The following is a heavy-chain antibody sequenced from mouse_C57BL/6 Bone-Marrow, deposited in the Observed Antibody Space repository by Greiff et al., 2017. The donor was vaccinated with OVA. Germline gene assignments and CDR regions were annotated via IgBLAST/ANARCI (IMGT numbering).Heavy chain of an antibody. Sequence: QVQLQQPGAELVMPGASVKLSCKASGYTFTSYWMHWVKQRPGQGLEWIGEIDPSDSYTNYNQKFKGKSTMTVDKSSSTAYRQLSSLTSDDSAVYSGASRADYSDCYFYVWGTGTTVTVSS. CDR1: GYTFTSYW. CDR2: IDPSDSYT. CDR3: ASRADYSDCYFYV. V-gene: IGHV1-69*01. D-gene: IGHD2-12*01. J-gene: IGHJ1*03.